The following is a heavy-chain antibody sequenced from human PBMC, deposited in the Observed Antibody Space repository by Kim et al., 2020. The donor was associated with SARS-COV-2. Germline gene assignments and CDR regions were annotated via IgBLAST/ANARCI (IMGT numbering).Heavy chain of an antibody. CDR2: IYPRDSDT. V-gene: IGHV5-51*01. CDR3: ARSREGYIHKAPFDY. J-gene: IGHJ4*02. D-gene: IGHD5-12*01. Sequence: GESLKISCKNSGYSFSSYWIAWVRQLPGKGLECMGIIYPRDSDTRYSPSFQGQVTISADTSINTAYLQWGTLKASDTAIYYCARSREGYIHKAPFDYWGQGTLVTVSS. CDR1: GYSFSSYW.